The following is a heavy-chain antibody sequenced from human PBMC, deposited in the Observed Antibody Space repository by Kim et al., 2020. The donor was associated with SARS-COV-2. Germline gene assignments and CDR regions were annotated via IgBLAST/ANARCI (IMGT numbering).Heavy chain of an antibody. J-gene: IGHJ3*02. CDR2: IYPADSET. D-gene: IGHD2-15*01. CDR1: GYSFTSYW. Sequence: GESLKISCKGSGYSFTSYWIGWVRQMPGKGLEWMAIIYPADSETRYSPSFQGQVTISADNSITTAYLQWSSLKASDTAMYYCAVPVDRGDGGDIWGQGTMVTVSS. CDR3: AVPVDRGDGGDI. V-gene: IGHV5-51*01.